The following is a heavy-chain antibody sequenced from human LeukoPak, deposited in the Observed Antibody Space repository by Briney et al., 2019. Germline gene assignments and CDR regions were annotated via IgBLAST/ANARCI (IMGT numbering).Heavy chain of an antibody. CDR3: AREASMGATFDY. J-gene: IGHJ4*02. V-gene: IGHV4-39*02. CDR1: GGSISSSAYH. CDR2: IHSSGST. D-gene: IGHD1-26*01. Sequence: SETLSLTCTVSGGSISSSAYHWGWIRQPPGKGLERVGSIHSSGSTYYNLSLKSRVTISVDTSKNQFSLKLSSVTAADTAVYYCAREASMGATFDYWGQGTLVTVSS.